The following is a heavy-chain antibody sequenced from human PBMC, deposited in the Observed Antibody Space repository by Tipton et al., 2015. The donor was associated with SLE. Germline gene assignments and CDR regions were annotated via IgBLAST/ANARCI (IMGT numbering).Heavy chain of an antibody. Sequence: TLSLTCTVSGGSISSHYWSWIRQPPGKGLEWIGSIYYSGSTNYNPSLKSRVTISVDTSKNQFSLKLSSVTAADTAVYYCARGGLAAAGIPPFDYWGQGTLVTVSS. V-gene: IGHV4-59*11. CDR1: GGSISSHY. CDR3: ARGGLAAAGIPPFDY. J-gene: IGHJ4*02. D-gene: IGHD6-13*01. CDR2: IYYSGST.